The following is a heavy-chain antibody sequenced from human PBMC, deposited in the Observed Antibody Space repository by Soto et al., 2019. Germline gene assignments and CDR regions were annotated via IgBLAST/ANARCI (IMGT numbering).Heavy chain of an antibody. V-gene: IGHV4-34*01. CDR2: INHSGST. Sequence: SETLSLTCAVYGGSFSGYYWSWIRQPPGEGLEWIGEINHSGSTNYNPSLKSRVTISVDTSKNQFSLKLSSVTAADTAVYYCARVGQGYSSSWYWGRAFDIWGQGTMVTVSS. D-gene: IGHD6-13*01. CDR3: ARVGQGYSSSWYWGRAFDI. CDR1: GGSFSGYY. J-gene: IGHJ3*02.